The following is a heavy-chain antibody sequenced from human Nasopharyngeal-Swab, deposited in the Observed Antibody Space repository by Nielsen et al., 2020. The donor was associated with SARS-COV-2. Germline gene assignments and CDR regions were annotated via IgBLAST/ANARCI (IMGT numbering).Heavy chain of an antibody. V-gene: IGHV1-2*06. CDR2: INPNSGGT. J-gene: IGHJ6*02. CDR3: AATGPKTTAVDYGMDV. Sequence: ASVKVSCKASGYTFTGYYMHWVRQDPGQGLEWMGRINPNSGGTNYAQKFQGRVTMTRDTSISTAYMELSRLRSDDTAVYYCAATGPKTTAVDYGMDVWGQGTTVTVSS. D-gene: IGHD4-23*01. CDR1: GYTFTGYY.